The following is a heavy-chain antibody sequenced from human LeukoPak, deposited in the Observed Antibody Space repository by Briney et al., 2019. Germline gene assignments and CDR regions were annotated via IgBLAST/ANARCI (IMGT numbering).Heavy chain of an antibody. D-gene: IGHD3-9*01. CDR3: ARGTIEFDY. CDR1: GGSISSYY. Sequence: SETLSLTCTVSGGSISSYYWSWIRQPPGKGLEWIGYIYYSGTTNYNPSLKSRVTISVDTSKNQFSQKLSSVTAADTAVYYCARGTIEFDYWGQGTLVTVSS. CDR2: IYYSGTT. J-gene: IGHJ4*02. V-gene: IGHV4-59*01.